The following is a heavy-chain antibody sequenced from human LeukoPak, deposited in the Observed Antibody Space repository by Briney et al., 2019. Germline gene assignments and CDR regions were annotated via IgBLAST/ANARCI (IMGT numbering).Heavy chain of an antibody. Sequence: SETLSLTCTISGGSSSSYYWSWIRQPPGKGLEWIGYIHYSGSTNYNPSLKSRATMSLDTSKNQVSLKLSSVTAADTAVYYCARRASGSYPDYFDYWGQGTLVTVCS. V-gene: IGHV4-59*08. D-gene: IGHD1-26*01. CDR2: IHYSGST. CDR3: ARRASGSYPDYFDY. CDR1: GGSSSSYY. J-gene: IGHJ4*02.